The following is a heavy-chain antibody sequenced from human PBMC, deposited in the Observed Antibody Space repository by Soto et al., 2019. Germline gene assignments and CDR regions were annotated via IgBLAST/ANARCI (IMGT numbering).Heavy chain of an antibody. CDR1: GCSISSYY. D-gene: IGHD2-15*01. CDR3: ARLLGGRPDY. J-gene: IGHJ4*02. Sequence: QVQLQESGPGLVKPSETLSLTCTVSGCSISSYYWSWIRQPPGKGLEWIGYIYYSGSTNYNPSLKSRVTISGDTSKNQFSLKLSSVTAADTAVYYCARLLGGRPDYWGQGTLVTVSS. CDR2: IYYSGST. V-gene: IGHV4-59*01.